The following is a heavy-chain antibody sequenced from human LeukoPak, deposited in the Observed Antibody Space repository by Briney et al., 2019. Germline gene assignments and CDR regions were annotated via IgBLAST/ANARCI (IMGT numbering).Heavy chain of an antibody. CDR2: INHSGST. D-gene: IGHD5-24*01. Sequence: SETLSLTCPVYGGSFSGYYWSWIRQPPGKGLEWIGEINHSGSTNYNPSLKSRVTISVDTSKNQFSLKLSSVTAADTAVYYCARRSSVEMASPFDYWGQGTLVTVSS. CDR1: GGSFSGYY. J-gene: IGHJ4*02. V-gene: IGHV4-34*01. CDR3: ARRSSVEMASPFDY.